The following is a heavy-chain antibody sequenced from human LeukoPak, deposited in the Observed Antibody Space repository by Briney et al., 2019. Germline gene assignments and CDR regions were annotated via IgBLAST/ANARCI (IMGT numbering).Heavy chain of an antibody. CDR3: ARAYSSSGRGY. D-gene: IGHD6-13*01. CDR1: GFTFSRYW. V-gene: IGHV3-74*03. Sequence: GGSLRLSCAASGFTFSRYWMHWVRQAPGKGLMWVSRISPDGSTTLYADSVKGRFTISRDNAKNTLYLQMNSLGAEDTAVYYCARAYSSSGRGYWGQGTLVTVSS. CDR2: ISPDGSTT. J-gene: IGHJ4*02.